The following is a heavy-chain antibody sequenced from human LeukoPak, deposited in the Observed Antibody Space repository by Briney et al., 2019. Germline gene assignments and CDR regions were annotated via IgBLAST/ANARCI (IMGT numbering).Heavy chain of an antibody. V-gene: IGHV3-21*01. D-gene: IGHD3-22*01. Sequence: GGSLRLSCVASGFDLSTYTMNWVRQAPGKGLEWVSSISSSSSYIHSADSVKGRFTISRDNAKNSLYLQMNSLRAEDTAVYYCARDLYDSGAYSSPIDYWGQGTLVAVSS. J-gene: IGHJ4*02. CDR1: GFDLSTYT. CDR3: ARDLYDSGAYSSPIDY. CDR2: ISSSSSYI.